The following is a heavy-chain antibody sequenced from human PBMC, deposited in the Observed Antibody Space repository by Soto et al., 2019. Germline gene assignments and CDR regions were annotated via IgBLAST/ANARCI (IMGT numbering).Heavy chain of an antibody. D-gene: IGHD2-2*01. Sequence: PSETLSLTCAVYGGSFSGYSWSWIRQPPGKGLEWIGEINHSGSTNYNPSLKSRVTISVDTSKNQFSLKLSSVTAADTAVYYCARRRVPAATNYYYYYYYMDVWGKGTTVTVSS. V-gene: IGHV4-34*01. CDR3: ARRRVPAATNYYYYYYYMDV. J-gene: IGHJ6*03. CDR1: GGSFSGYS. CDR2: INHSGST.